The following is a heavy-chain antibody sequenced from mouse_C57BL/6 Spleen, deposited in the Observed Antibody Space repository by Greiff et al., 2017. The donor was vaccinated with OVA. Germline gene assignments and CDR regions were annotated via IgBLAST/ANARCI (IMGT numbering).Heavy chain of an antibody. Sequence: EVQLQQSGPELVKPGASVKISCKASGYTFTDYYMNWVKQSHGKSLEWIGDINPNNGGTSYNQKFKGKATLTVDKSSSTAYMELRSLTSEDSAVYYGARGDYGAYWGQGTLVTVSA. CDR2: INPNNGGT. CDR3: ARGDYGAY. CDR1: GYTFTDYY. V-gene: IGHV1-26*01. J-gene: IGHJ3*01. D-gene: IGHD2-4*01.